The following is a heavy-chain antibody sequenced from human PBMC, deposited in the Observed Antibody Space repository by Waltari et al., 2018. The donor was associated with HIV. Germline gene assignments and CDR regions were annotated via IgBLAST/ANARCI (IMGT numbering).Heavy chain of an antibody. V-gene: IGHV4-34*01. Sequence: QVQLQQWGAGLLKPSETLSLTCAVYGGSFRGYYWSWILQPPGKGLGWIGEINHSGRTNYNPSLKSRVTISADTSKNQFSLKVNSVTAADTAVYYCARGEEGYSGYDLSWFDTWGQGTLVTVSS. CDR2: INHSGRT. D-gene: IGHD5-12*01. CDR1: GGSFRGYY. J-gene: IGHJ5*02. CDR3: ARGEEGYSGYDLSWFDT.